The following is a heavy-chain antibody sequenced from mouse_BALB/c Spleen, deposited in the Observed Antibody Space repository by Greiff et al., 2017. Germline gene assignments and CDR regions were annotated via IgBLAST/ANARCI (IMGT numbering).Heavy chain of an antibody. CDR3: ARGLGTRVYYAMDY. CDR1: GDSITSGY. D-gene: IGHD4-1*01. V-gene: IGHV3-8*02. J-gene: IGHJ4*01. CDR2: ISYSGST. Sequence: EVQRVESGPSLVKPSQTLSLTCSVTGDSITSGYWNWIRKFPGNKLEYMGYISYSGSTYYNPSLKSRISITRDTSKNQYYLQLNSVTTEDTATYYCARGLGTRVYYAMDYWGQGTSVTVSS.